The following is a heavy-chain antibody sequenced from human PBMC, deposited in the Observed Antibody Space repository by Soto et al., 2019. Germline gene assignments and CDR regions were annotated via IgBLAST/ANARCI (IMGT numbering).Heavy chain of an antibody. J-gene: IGHJ3*02. CDR3: AKPLISGYSGSRDAFEI. D-gene: IGHD5-12*01. CDR2: INSNSGDT. CDR1: GYTLTDYY. Sequence: ASVKVSCKASGYTLTDYYLHWVRQAPGQGLEWMGWINSNSGDTHYAQRFQGGVLMTRDTSTSTAYMELRSLTSDDTAMYYCAKPLISGYSGSRDAFEIWGQRTMVTVSS. V-gene: IGHV1-2*02.